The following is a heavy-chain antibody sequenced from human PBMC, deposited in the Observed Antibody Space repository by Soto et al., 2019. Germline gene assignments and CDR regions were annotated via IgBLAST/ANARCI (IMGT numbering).Heavy chain of an antibody. V-gene: IGHV3-30*18. CDR2: ISYDGSNK. CDR3: AKDLLTGYYNVIGFGGEDV. J-gene: IGHJ6*02. CDR1: GFTFSSYG. Sequence: PGGSLRLSCAASGFTFSSYGMHWVRQAPGKGLEWVAVISYDGSNKYYADSVKGRFTISRDNSKNTLYLQMNSLRAEDTAVYYCAKDLLTGYYNVIGFGGEDVWGQGTTVTVSS. D-gene: IGHD3-9*01.